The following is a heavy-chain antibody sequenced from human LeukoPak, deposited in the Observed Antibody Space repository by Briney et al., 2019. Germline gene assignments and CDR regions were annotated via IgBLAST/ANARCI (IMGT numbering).Heavy chain of an antibody. Sequence: ASVKVSCKASGYTFTSYGISWVRQAPGRGLEWMGWISAYNGNTNYAQKLQGRVTMTTDTSTSTAYMELRSLRSDDTAVYYCAREGHGLGYFDWYIPHPHNNWFDPWGQGTLVTVSS. CDR1: GYTFTSYG. CDR3: AREGHGLGYFDWYIPHPHNNWFDP. J-gene: IGHJ5*02. V-gene: IGHV1-18*01. CDR2: ISAYNGNT. D-gene: IGHD3-9*01.